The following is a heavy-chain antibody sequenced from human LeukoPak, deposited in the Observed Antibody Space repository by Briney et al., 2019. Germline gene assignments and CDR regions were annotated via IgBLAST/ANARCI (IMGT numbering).Heavy chain of an antibody. D-gene: IGHD3-22*01. CDR3: VRVRYPQGYDSSGPGESDDAFDI. V-gene: IGHV3-20*04. CDR2: VNWNGGST. J-gene: IGHJ3*02. CDR1: GFPFDDYG. Sequence: GGSLRLSCAASGFPFDDYGMSWVRQAPGKGLEWISGVNWNGGSTGYADSVKGRFTISRDNAKNSLYLQMNSLRAEDTALYYCVRVRYPQGYDSSGPGESDDAFDIWGQGTMVTVSS.